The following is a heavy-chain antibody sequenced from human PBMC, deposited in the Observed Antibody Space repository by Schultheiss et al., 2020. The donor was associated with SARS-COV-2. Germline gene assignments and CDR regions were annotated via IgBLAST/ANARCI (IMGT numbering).Heavy chain of an antibody. Sequence: SETLSLTCTVSGDSVSSGTYYWSWIRQPPGKGLEWIGYIYYSGSTNYNPSLKSRVTISLDTSKNQFSLKLSSVTAADTAVYYCARVPRSGYYDTSGYYSGWFDPWGQGTLVTVSS. CDR3: ARVPRSGYYDTSGYYSGWFDP. J-gene: IGHJ5*02. CDR2: IYYSGST. D-gene: IGHD3-22*01. CDR1: GDSVSSGTYY. V-gene: IGHV4-61*01.